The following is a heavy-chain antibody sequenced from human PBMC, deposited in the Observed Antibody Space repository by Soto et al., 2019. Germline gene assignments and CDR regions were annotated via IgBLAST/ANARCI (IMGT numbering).Heavy chain of an antibody. CDR3: ARGYYDSSAYSYFDY. Sequence: QVQLVQSGAEVRKPGASVKVSCKASGYIFTNYNMHWVRQAPGQGLEWMGIINPSGGSTTHLQKFQGRVTMTRDTSTSTVDRELSSLRSEDTAVYYCARGYYDSSAYSYFDYWGQGTLVTVSS. CDR2: INPSGGST. V-gene: IGHV1-46*01. D-gene: IGHD3-22*01. CDR1: GYIFTNYN. J-gene: IGHJ4*02.